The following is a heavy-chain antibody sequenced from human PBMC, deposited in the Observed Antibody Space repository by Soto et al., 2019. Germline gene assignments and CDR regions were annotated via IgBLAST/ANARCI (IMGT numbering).Heavy chain of an antibody. Sequence: PSETLSLTCTVSGGSISSGGYYWSWIRQHPGKGLEWIGYIYYSGSTYYNPSLKSRVTISVDTSKNQFSLKLSSVTAADTAVYYCARGLYYRDYVRDNWFDPWGQGTLVTVYS. CDR2: IYYSGST. D-gene: IGHD4-17*01. V-gene: IGHV4-31*03. J-gene: IGHJ5*02. CDR3: ARGLYYRDYVRDNWFDP. CDR1: GGSISSGGYY.